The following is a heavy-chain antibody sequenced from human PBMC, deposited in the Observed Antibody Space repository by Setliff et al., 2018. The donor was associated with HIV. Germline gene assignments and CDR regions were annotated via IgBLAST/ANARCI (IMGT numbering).Heavy chain of an antibody. CDR2: IYTSGST. CDR3: ARHAAAAPFRY. V-gene: IGHV4-61*02. J-gene: IGHJ4*02. D-gene: IGHD6-13*01. CDR1: GGSIISGSYY. Sequence: SETLSLTCNVSGGSIISGSYYWSWIRQPAGKGLEWIGRIYTSGSTYYNPSLKSRVTISADTSKNQFSLKLSSVTAADTAVYFCARHAAAAPFRYWGQGTLVTVSS.